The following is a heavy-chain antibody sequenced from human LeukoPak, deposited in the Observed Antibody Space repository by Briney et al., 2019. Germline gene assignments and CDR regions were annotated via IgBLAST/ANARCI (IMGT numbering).Heavy chain of an antibody. V-gene: IGHV3-11*04. D-gene: IGHD1-26*01. CDR3: ARDPYSGSYGNYYYYFMDV. CDR1: GFTFSDYY. Sequence: GGSLRLSCAASGFTFSDYYMSWIRQAPGKGLEWVSYISSGSTIYYADSVKGRFTISRDNAKNSLYLQMNSLRAEDTAVYYCARDPYSGSYGNYYYYFMDVGGKGTTVTISS. J-gene: IGHJ6*03. CDR2: ISSGSTI.